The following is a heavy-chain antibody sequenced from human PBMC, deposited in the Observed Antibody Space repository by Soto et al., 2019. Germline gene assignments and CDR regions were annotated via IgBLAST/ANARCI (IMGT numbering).Heavy chain of an antibody. CDR2: IWYDGSNK. Sequence: PGGSLRLSCAASGFTFSSYGMHWVRQAPGKGLEWVAVIWYDGSNKYYADSVKGRFTISRDNSKNTLYLQMNSLRAEDTAVYYCARAGDSSGYDDPFDYWGQGTLVTVSS. CDR3: ARAGDSSGYDDPFDY. D-gene: IGHD3-22*01. CDR1: GFTFSSYG. V-gene: IGHV3-33*01. J-gene: IGHJ4*02.